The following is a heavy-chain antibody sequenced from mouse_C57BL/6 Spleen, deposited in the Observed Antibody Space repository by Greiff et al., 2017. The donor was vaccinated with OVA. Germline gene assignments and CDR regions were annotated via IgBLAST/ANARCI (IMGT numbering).Heavy chain of an antibody. Sequence: QVKLQQSGPGLVAPSQSLSITCTVSGFSLTSYGVHWVRQPPGKGLEWLVVIWSDGSTTYNSALKSRLSISKDNSQSQVFLKMNSLQTDDTAMYYCARGDSNYDYAMDYWGQGTSVTVSS. J-gene: IGHJ4*01. V-gene: IGHV2-6*03. CDR2: IWSDGST. CDR1: GFSLTSYG. CDR3: ARGDSNYDYAMDY. D-gene: IGHD2-5*01.